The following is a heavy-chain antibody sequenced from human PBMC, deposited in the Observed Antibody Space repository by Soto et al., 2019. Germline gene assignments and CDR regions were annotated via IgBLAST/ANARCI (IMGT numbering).Heavy chain of an antibody. CDR1: GFTFDDYD. D-gene: IGHD4-17*01. J-gene: IGHJ4*02. CDR2: ISHNSGSG. Sequence: YLRLSCASSGFTFDDYDMHWVRHAPGQGLEWVAGISHNSGSGGYADSVKGRFTISRDNAQNSLYLLMNSLRPEDTALYYCAKVPRGYGDYFDSWGQGTLVTVSS. V-gene: IGHV3-9*01. CDR3: AKVPRGYGDYFDS.